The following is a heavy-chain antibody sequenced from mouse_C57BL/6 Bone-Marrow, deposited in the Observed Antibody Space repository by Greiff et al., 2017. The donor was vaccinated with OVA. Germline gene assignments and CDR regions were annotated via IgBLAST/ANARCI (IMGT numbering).Heavy chain of an antibody. CDR1: GYTFTSYG. Sequence: VQLQESGAELARPGASVKLSCKASGYTFTSYGISWVKQRTGQGLAWIGEIYPRSGHTYYNETFKGKATLTTAKSSRTADMELRSRTSEDSAVYFWARAHDYGRSYGFDYWGQGTTRTVSA. D-gene: IGHD1-1*01. J-gene: IGHJ2*01. CDR2: IYPRSGHT. V-gene: IGHV1-81*01. CDR3: ARAHDYGRSYGFDY.